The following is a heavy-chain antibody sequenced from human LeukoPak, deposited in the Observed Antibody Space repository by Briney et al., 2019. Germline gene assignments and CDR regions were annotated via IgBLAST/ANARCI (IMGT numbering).Heavy chain of an antibody. CDR2: MNPNSGNT. CDR3: ARVRGRGYSYGWGLGY. V-gene: IGHV1-8*01. D-gene: IGHD5-18*01. J-gene: IGHJ4*02. CDR1: GYTFTSYD. Sequence: ASVKVSCKASGYTFTSYDINWVRQATGQGLEWMGWMNPNSGNTGYAQKFQGRVTMTRNTSVSTAYMELSSLRSEDTAVYYCARVRGRGYSYGWGLGYWGQGTLVTVSS.